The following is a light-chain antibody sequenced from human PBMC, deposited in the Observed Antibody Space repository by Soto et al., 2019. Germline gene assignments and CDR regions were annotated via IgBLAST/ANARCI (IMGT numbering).Light chain of an antibody. CDR3: QQYDTSHT. V-gene: IGKV3-20*01. Sequence: IVLTQSPGTLSLSPGERATLSCRASQSVSSSYLAWYQQKPDQAPRLLIYGASSRATGIPDRFSGSGSGTDFTLTISRLEPEDFAVYFCQQYDTSHTFGQGTKLEIK. CDR1: QSVSSSY. CDR2: GAS. J-gene: IGKJ2*01.